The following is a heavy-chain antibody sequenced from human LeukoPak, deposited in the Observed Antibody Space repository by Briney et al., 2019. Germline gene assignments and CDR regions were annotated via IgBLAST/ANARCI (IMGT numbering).Heavy chain of an antibody. CDR3: AKDRGSGYGNFDY. Sequence: PGGSLRLSCAASGFTVSSNYMSWVRQAPGKGLEWVSAISGSGGSTYYADSVKGRFTISRDNSKNTLYLQMNSLRAEDTAVYYCAKDRGSGYGNFDYWGQGTLVTVSS. CDR1: GFTVSSNY. D-gene: IGHD5-12*01. V-gene: IGHV3-23*01. CDR2: ISGSGGST. J-gene: IGHJ4*02.